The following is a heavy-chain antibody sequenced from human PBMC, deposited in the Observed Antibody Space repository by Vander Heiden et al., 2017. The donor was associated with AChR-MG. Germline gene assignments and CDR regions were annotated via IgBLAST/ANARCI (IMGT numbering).Heavy chain of an antibody. J-gene: IGHJ5*02. CDR2: IYHSGST. D-gene: IGHD3-3*01. Sequence: QLQLQESGPGLVTPSGTLSLTCAVSGGSISSSNWWSWVRQPPGKGLEWIGEIYHSGSTNNNQSLKSRVTISVDKSKNQFSLKLSSVTAADTAVYYCARAFFGVVIARWFDPWGQGTLVTVSS. V-gene: IGHV4-4*02. CDR3: ARAFFGVVIARWFDP. CDR1: GGSISSSNW.